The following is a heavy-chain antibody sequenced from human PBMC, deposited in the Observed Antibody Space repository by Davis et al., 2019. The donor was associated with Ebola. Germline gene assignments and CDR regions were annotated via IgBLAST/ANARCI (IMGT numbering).Heavy chain of an antibody. CDR2: IKEDGSEK. J-gene: IGHJ5*02. Sequence: GESLKISCAASGFMFNTYWMNWVRQAPGKGLEWVASIKEDGSEKKYVDSVKGRFTMSRDNAENSLHLQMNSLRVEDTAVYYCANRNWESWGQGTLVNVSS. CDR1: GFMFNTYW. CDR3: ANRNWES. V-gene: IGHV3-7*01. D-gene: IGHD7-27*01.